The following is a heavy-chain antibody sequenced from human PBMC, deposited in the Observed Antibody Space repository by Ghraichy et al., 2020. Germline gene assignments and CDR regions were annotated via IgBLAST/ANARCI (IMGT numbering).Heavy chain of an antibody. Sequence: GGSLRLSCAASGFTFSSYGMHWVRQAPGKGLEWVAVISHDGSNKYYADSVKGRFTISRDKSKNTLFLQMNSLRAEDTAVYYCAKVPHYTYGSGSQAYYYGMDVWGQGTTVTVSS. D-gene: IGHD3-10*01. CDR1: GFTFSSYG. CDR3: AKVPHYTYGSGSQAYYYGMDV. V-gene: IGHV3-30*18. CDR2: ISHDGSNK. J-gene: IGHJ6*02.